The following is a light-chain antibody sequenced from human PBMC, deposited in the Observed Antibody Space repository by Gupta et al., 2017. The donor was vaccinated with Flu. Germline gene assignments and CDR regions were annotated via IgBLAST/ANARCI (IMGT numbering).Light chain of an antibody. V-gene: IGLV1-51*02. J-gene: IGLJ3*02. CDR3: GTWYNVNSGGL. CDR2: ENN. Sequence: SSSNVASNYVPWYQHVPGRSPKLMIYENNKTPSGVPDRFSGSISGASDTLYITTPDPGVEDDYYYGTWYNVNSGGLFGGGTKLTVL. CDR1: SSNVASNY.